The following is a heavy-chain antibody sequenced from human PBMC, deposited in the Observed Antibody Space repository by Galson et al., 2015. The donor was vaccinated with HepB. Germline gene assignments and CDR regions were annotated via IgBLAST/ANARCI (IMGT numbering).Heavy chain of an antibody. Sequence: SLRLSCAASGFTFGSYVMSWVRQAPGKGLEWVSGIAHSGRSPYYADSVKGRFTISRDNSRNTLYLQMESLRAEDTAIYYCAKDVGGTFLYYLEYWGQGTLVTVSS. CDR2: IAHSGRSP. J-gene: IGHJ4*02. D-gene: IGHD3-16*01. CDR1: GFTFGSYV. CDR3: AKDVGGTFLYYLEY. V-gene: IGHV3-23*01.